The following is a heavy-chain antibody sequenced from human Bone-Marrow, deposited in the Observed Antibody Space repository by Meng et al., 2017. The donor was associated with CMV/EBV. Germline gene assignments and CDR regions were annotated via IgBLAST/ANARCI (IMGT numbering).Heavy chain of an antibody. J-gene: IGHJ6*01. V-gene: IGHV1-8*02. CDR1: GYTFTGYY. Sequence: ASVKVSCKASGYTFTGYYMHWVRQATGQGLEWLGWVNPNSGNTAYAQKFLGRITMTTNTSVTTAYMELSRLRSEDTAVYYCAREGSGNWWTVTTSYYYYYYGMYVWEQGTTVTVSS. CDR2: VNPNSGNT. CDR3: AREGSGNWWTVTTSYYYYYYGMYV. D-gene: IGHD4-11*01.